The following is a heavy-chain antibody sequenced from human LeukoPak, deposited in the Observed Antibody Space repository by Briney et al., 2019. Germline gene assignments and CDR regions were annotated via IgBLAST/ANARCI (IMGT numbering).Heavy chain of an antibody. Sequence: SETLSLTCTVSGGSISSYYWSWIRQPPRKGLEWIGYIYYSGSTNYNPSLKSRVTISVDTSKNQFSLKLSSVTAADTAVYYCARGPWQYYFDYWGQGTLVTVSS. J-gene: IGHJ4*02. D-gene: IGHD5-12*01. CDR2: IYYSGST. V-gene: IGHV4-59*01. CDR3: ARGPWQYYFDY. CDR1: GGSISSYY.